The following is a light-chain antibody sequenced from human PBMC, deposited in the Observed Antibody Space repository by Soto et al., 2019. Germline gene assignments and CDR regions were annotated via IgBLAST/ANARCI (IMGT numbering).Light chain of an antibody. CDR3: QQYNSYSPWT. J-gene: IGKJ1*01. Sequence: DIQMTQFHSSLSASVGDIVTITFRASQRISSWLAWYQQKPGRAPKLLIYDASSLQSGVPSRFSGSGSGTEFTLTISSLQPDDFATYYCQQYNSYSPWTFGQGTKVDIK. CDR1: QRISSW. CDR2: DAS. V-gene: IGKV1-5*01.